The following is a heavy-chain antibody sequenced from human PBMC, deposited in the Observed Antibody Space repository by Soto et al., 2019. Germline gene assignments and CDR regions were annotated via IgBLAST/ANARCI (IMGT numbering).Heavy chain of an antibody. CDR3: ARRWYYYDSSGYYYGGYYYYGMDV. V-gene: IGHV1-8*01. CDR1: GYTFTSYD. CDR2: MNPNSGNT. J-gene: IGHJ6*02. D-gene: IGHD3-22*01. Sequence: QVQLVQSGAEVKKPGASVKVSCKASGYTFTSYDINWVRQATGQGLEWMGWMNPNSGNTGYAQKFQGRVTMTRNTSISTAYMALSSLRSEDTAVYYCARRWYYYDSSGYYYGGYYYYGMDVWGQGTTVTVSS.